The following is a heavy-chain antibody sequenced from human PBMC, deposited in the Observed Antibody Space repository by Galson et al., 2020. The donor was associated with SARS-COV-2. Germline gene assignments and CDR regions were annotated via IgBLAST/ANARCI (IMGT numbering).Heavy chain of an antibody. D-gene: IGHD3-10*01. J-gene: IGHJ6*02. CDR2: IYYSGST. V-gene: IGHV4-31*03. Sequence: SETLSLTCTVSGGSISSGGYYWSWIRQHPGKGLEWIGYIYYSGSTYYNPSLKSRVTISVATSKNQFSLKLSSVTAADTAVYYCARDLFGVGYGSGSSGVYYYYYGMDVWGQGTTVTVSS. CDR1: GGSISSGGYY. CDR3: ARDLFGVGYGSGSSGVYYYYYGMDV.